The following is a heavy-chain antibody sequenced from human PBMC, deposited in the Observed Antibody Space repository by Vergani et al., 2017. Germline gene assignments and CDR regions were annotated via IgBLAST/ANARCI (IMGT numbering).Heavy chain of an antibody. J-gene: IGHJ4*02. V-gene: IGHV4-39*01. Sequence: QVQLQESGPGLVKPSEILSLTFTVSGDSVISTDYHWGWIRQPPGKGLEWIGSMDYSGSTSYNPSLESRISISFETPKNQFSLRLTSVTAADTAVYYCASKRGACRAAYCHSYDFWGPGTLVGVSS. CDR2: MDYSGST. CDR3: ASKRGACRAAYCHSYDF. D-gene: IGHD2-15*01. CDR1: GDSVISTDYH.